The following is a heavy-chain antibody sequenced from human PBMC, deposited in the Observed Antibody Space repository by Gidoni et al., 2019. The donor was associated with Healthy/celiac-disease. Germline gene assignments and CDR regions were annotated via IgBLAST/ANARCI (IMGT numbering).Heavy chain of an antibody. Sequence: EVQLLESGGGLVQPGGSLRLSCAASGFTFSSYAMNWVRQAPGKGLEWVSAISGSGGSTYYADSVKGRFTISRDNSKNTLYLQMNSLRAEDTAVYYCARDSSSWLNWFDPWGQGTLVTVSS. CDR1: GFTFSSYA. CDR2: ISGSGGST. J-gene: IGHJ5*02. V-gene: IGHV3-23*01. CDR3: ARDSSSWLNWFDP. D-gene: IGHD6-13*01.